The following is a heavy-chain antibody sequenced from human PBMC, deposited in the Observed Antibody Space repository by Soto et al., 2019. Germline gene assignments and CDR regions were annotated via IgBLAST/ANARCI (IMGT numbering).Heavy chain of an antibody. J-gene: IGHJ4*02. CDR3: ARDRMMWPVAGTSRYDY. CDR2: IKQDGGEK. CDR1: GFTFSSYW. D-gene: IGHD6-19*01. Sequence: EVQLVESGGGLVQPGGSLRLSCAASGFTFSSYWMSWVRQAPGKGLEWVANIKQDGGEKYYVDSVKGRFTISRDNAKNSLYLQMNSLRAEDTAVYYCARDRMMWPVAGTSRYDYWGQGTLVTVSS. V-gene: IGHV3-7*05.